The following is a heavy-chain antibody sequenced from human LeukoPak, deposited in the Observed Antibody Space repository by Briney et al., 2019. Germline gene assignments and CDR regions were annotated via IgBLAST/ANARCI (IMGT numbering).Heavy chain of an antibody. J-gene: IGHJ4*02. CDR2: IWYDGSNK. D-gene: IGHD2-15*01. V-gene: IGHV3-30*02. CDR3: ATDRATQYFDY. CDR1: GITFRSYG. Sequence: GGSLRLSCAASGITFRSYGMHWVRQAPGKGLEWVAFIWYDGSNKYYADSVKGRFTISRDNSRSTLFLQMNSLRAEDTAVYYCATDRATQYFDYWGQGTLVSVSS.